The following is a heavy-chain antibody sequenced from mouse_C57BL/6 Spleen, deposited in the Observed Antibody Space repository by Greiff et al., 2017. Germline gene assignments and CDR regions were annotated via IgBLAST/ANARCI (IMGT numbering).Heavy chain of an antibody. V-gene: IGHV7-3*01. Sequence: EVQVVESGGGLVQPGGSLSLSCAASGFTFTDSYMSWVRQPPGKALEWLGFIRNKANGYTTEYSASVKGRFTISRDNSQSILYLQMNALRAEDSATYYCARSYYPYYVDYWGQGTTLTVSS. CDR3: ARSYYPYYVDY. D-gene: IGHD2-10*01. CDR2: IRNKANGYTT. J-gene: IGHJ2*01. CDR1: GFTFTDSY.